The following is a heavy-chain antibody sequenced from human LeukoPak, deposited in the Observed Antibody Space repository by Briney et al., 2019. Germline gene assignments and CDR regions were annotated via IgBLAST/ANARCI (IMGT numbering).Heavy chain of an antibody. CDR1: GGSFSGYY. J-gene: IGHJ6*02. V-gene: IGHV4-34*01. Sequence: SETLSLTCAVYGGSFSGYYWSWIRQPPGKGLEWIGEINHSGSTNYNPSLKSRVTISVDTSKNQFSLKLSSVTAADTAVYYCAREPTYYNYGMDVWGQGTTVTVSS. CDR3: AREPTYYNYGMDV. CDR2: INHSGST.